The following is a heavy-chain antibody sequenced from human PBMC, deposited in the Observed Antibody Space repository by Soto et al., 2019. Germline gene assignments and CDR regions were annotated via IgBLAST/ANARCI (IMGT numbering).Heavy chain of an antibody. CDR2: INHSGST. CDR3: AVVYDFWSGYFARAENDY. V-gene: IGHV4-34*01. D-gene: IGHD3-3*01. J-gene: IGHJ4*02. Sequence: PSETLSLSCAVYGGSCSGYYGSWILQPPGTGLEWIGDINHSGSTNYHPSLKSRVTISVDTSKNQFSLKLGSVTAADTAVYYCAVVYDFWSGYFARAENDYWGQGTLVTVSS. CDR1: GGSCSGYY.